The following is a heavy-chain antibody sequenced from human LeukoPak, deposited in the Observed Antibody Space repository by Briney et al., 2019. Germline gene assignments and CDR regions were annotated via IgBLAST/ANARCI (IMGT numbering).Heavy chain of an antibody. CDR3: ARGDLFYYGSGCLDY. CDR2: IYHSGST. Sequence: SGTLSLTCAVSGGSISSSNWWSWVRQPPGKGLEWIGEIYHSGSTNYSPSLKSRVTISVDKSKNQFSLKLSSVTAADTAVYYCARGDLFYYGSGCLDYWGQGTLVTVSS. J-gene: IGHJ4*02. CDR1: GGSISSSNW. D-gene: IGHD3-10*01. V-gene: IGHV4-4*02.